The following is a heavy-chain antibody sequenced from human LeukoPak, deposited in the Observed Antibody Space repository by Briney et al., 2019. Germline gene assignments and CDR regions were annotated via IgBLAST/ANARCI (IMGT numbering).Heavy chain of an antibody. V-gene: IGHV4-34*01. CDR2: INHSGSA. J-gene: IGHJ4*02. Sequence: GSLRLSCAASGFTFSSYAMSWVRQPPGKGLEWIGEINHSGSANYNPSLKSRVTISVDTSKNQFSLKLSSVTAADTAVYYCARGRVLRFLEWLLPFDYWGQGTLVTVSS. CDR3: ARGRVLRFLEWLLPFDY. CDR1: GFTFSSYA. D-gene: IGHD3-3*01.